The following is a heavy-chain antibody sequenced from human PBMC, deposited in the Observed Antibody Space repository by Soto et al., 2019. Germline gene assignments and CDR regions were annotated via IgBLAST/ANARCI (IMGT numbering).Heavy chain of an antibody. Sequence: PSETLSLTCTVSGGSISSYYWSWIRQPPGKGLEWIGYIYYSGSTNYNPSLKSRVTISVDTSKNQFSLKLSSVTAADTAVYYCARAFYDHFDYWGQGTLVTVSS. J-gene: IGHJ4*02. CDR1: GGSISSYY. CDR2: IYYSGST. V-gene: IGHV4-59*08. D-gene: IGHD5-12*01. CDR3: ARAFYDHFDY.